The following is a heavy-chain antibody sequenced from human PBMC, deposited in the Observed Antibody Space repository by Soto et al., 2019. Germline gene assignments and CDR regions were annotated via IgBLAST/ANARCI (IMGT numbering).Heavy chain of an antibody. J-gene: IGHJ6*03. D-gene: IGHD3-3*01. CDR1: GFTFRSYW. CDR2: INSDGSST. V-gene: IGHV3-74*01. Sequence: PGGSLGLSCAASGFTFRSYWMHWVRQAPGKGLVWVSRINSDGSSTSYADSVKGRFTISRDNAKNTLYLQMNSLRAEDTAVYYCARGGQYYYDFWSGYSNYYYYYMDVWGKGTTVTVSS. CDR3: ARGGQYYYDFWSGYSNYYYYYMDV.